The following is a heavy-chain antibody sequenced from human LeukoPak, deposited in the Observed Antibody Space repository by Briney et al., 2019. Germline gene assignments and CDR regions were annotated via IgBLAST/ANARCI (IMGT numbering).Heavy chain of an antibody. Sequence: SETLSLTYTVSGGSISSGGYYWNWIRQPPGKGLEWIGYIYYSGSTYYNPSLKSRVTISVDTSKNQFSLKLSSVTAADTAVYYCARVPRVSGSGWNDWGQGTLVTVSS. CDR1: GGSISSGGYY. CDR3: ARVPRVSGSGWND. J-gene: IGHJ4*02. D-gene: IGHD1-26*01. CDR2: IYYSGST. V-gene: IGHV4-30-2*01.